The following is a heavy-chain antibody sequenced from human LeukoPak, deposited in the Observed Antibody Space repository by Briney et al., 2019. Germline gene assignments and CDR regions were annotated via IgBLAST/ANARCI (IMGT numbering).Heavy chain of an antibody. CDR1: GFTFSSYA. V-gene: IGHV3-23*01. CDR3: AKYRGYQVHDAFDI. D-gene: IGHD2-2*01. CDR2: ISGGGSST. Sequence: PGGSLRLSCAASGFTFSSYAMSWVRQAPGKGLEWVSAISGGGSSTYYADSVKGRFTISRDNSKNTLYLQMNSLRAEDTAIYYCAKYRGYQVHDAFDIWGQGTMVTVSS. J-gene: IGHJ3*02.